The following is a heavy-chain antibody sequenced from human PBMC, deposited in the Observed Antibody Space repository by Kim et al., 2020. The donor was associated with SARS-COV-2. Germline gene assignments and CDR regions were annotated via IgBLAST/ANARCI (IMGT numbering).Heavy chain of an antibody. D-gene: IGHD5-18*01. J-gene: IGHJ4*02. CDR2: ISSSGSTI. Sequence: GGSLRLSCAASGFTFSSYEMNWVRQAPGKGLEWVSYISSSGSTIYYADSVKGRFTISRDNSKNSLYLQMNSLRAEDTAVYYCARDDTARRTGFDYVGQGSLATASS. V-gene: IGHV3-48*03. CDR1: GFTFSSYE. CDR3: ARDDTARRTGFDY.